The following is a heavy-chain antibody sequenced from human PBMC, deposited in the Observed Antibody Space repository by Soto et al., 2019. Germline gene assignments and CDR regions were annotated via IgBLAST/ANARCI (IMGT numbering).Heavy chain of an antibody. CDR2: IWYDGTNT. CDR3: ARAGGYGYGEQTFDY. V-gene: IGHV3-33*01. Sequence: QVQLVESGGGVVQPRRSLRLSCAASGFTFSGYAMHWVRQAPGKGLEWVAVIWYDGTNTYYGDSVRGRFTVSRDNSKNTLWLEMSSLRVEDTAVYYCARAGGYGYGEQTFDYWGQGTLVTVSS. CDR1: GFTFSGYA. J-gene: IGHJ4*02. D-gene: IGHD5-18*01.